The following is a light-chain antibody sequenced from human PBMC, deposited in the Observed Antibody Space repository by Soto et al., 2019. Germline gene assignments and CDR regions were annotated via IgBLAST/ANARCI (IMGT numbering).Light chain of an antibody. CDR2: GVS. V-gene: IGLV2-11*01. Sequence: QSALTQPRSVSGSPGQAVTISCTGNSTDVGGYDYVSWYQQHPGKAPKLMIYGVSKRPSGVPDRFSGSKYGNTASLTISGLQAEDEADYFCCSYAASYVVFGGGTKLTVL. J-gene: IGLJ2*01. CDR3: CSYAASYVV. CDR1: STDVGGYDY.